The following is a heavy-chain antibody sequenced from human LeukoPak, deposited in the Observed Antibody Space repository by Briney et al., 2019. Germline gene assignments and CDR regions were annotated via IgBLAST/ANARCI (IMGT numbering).Heavy chain of an antibody. CDR2: IWGDENHK. V-gene: IGHV3-33*01. CDR1: GFTLSSTG. D-gene: IGHD6-25*01. Sequence: GGSLRLSCAASGFTLSSTGMHWVRQAPGKGLEWVAVIWGDENHKYYGDSVRGRFTISRDNAKNTLYLQMDSLRVEDTAVYYCARDVGSAPFDYWGQGTLVTVSS. J-gene: IGHJ4*02. CDR3: ARDVGSAPFDY.